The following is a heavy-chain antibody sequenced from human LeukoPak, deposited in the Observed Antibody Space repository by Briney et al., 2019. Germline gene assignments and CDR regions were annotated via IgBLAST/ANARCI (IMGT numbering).Heavy chain of an antibody. J-gene: IGHJ5*02. CDR1: GGSISSYY. CDR3: ARDSGSRKNWFDP. CDR2: IYYSGST. Sequence: SETLSLTCTVSGGSISSYYWSWIRQPPGKGLEWIGYIYYSGSTNYNPSLKSRVTISVDTSKNQFSLKLSSVTAADTAVYYCARDSGSRKNWFDPWGQGTLVTVSS. D-gene: IGHD2-2*01. V-gene: IGHV4-59*12.